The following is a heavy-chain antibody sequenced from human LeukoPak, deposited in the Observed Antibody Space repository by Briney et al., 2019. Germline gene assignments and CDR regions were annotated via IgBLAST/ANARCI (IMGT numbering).Heavy chain of an antibody. CDR3: ARALGGSSSSELNWFDP. J-gene: IGHJ5*02. CDR2: INPNSGGT. CDR1: GYTFTGYY. V-gene: IGHV1-2*02. D-gene: IGHD6-6*01. Sequence: ASVKVSCKASGYTFTGYYMHWVRQAPGQGLEWMGWINPNSGGTNYAQKFQGRVTMTRDTSISTAYMELSRLRSDDTAVYYCARALGGSSSSELNWFDPWGQGTLVTVSS.